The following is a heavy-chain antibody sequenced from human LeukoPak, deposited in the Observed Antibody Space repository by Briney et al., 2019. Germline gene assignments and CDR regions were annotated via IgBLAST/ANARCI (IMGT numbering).Heavy chain of an antibody. D-gene: IGHD6-13*01. CDR3: ARDLGGAAGPGWFDP. V-gene: IGHV3-33*08. CDR1: RFTFSSYG. CDR2: IWFDGSNK. J-gene: IGHJ5*02. Sequence: QPERSLRLSCAASRFTFSSYGMHWVRQAPGKGLEWVAVIWFDGSNKYYADFVKGRFTISRDNSKNTLYLQMNSLRAEDTAVYYCARDLGGAAGPGWFDPWGQGTLVTVSS.